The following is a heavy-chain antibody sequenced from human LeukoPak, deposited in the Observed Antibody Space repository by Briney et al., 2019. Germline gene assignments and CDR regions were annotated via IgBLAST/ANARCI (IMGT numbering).Heavy chain of an antibody. D-gene: IGHD4-23*01. CDR2: IIPIFGTA. V-gene: IGHV1-69*05. Sequence: GASVKVSCKASGGTFSSYAISWVRQAPGQGLEWMGRIIPIFGTANYAQKFQGRVTITMDESTSTAYMELSSLRSEDTAVYYCAILRWGGNPLDAFDIWGQGTMVTVSS. J-gene: IGHJ3*02. CDR3: AILRWGGNPLDAFDI. CDR1: GGTFSSYA.